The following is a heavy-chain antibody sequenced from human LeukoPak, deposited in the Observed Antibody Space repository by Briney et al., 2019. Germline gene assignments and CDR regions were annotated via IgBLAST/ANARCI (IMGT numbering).Heavy chain of an antibody. V-gene: IGHV3-20*04. CDR3: ASGLNDAFDI. J-gene: IGHJ3*02. D-gene: IGHD3/OR15-3a*01. Sequence: GGSLRLSCAASGFTCDDDGMSWGLQAPGKGLDWDSGINWNGGSTGYADSVKGRFTISRDNAKNSLYLQMNSLRAEDTALYYCASGLNDAFDIWGQGTMVAVSS. CDR2: INWNGGST. CDR1: GFTCDDDG.